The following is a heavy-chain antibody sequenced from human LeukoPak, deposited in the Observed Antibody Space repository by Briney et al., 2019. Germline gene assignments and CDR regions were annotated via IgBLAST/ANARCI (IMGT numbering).Heavy chain of an antibody. D-gene: IGHD2-2*01. CDR3: ARGAQGYCSSTSCERGNYYYYMDV. CDR2: INHSGST. J-gene: IGHJ6*03. V-gene: IGHV4-34*01. CDR1: GGSFSGYY. Sequence: SETLSLTCAVYGGSFSGYYWSWIRQPPGKGLEWIGEINHSGSTNYNPSLKSRVTISVDTSKNQFSLKLSSVTAADTAVYYCARGAQGYCSSTSCERGNYYYYMDVWGKRTTVTVSS.